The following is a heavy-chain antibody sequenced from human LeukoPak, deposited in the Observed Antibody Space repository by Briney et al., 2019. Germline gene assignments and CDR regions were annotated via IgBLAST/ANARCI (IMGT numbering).Heavy chain of an antibody. CDR3: SGHMTSADY. Sequence: GGSLRLSCAASGFTFSDSWMSWVRQAPGKGLEWVARIKRNTDGGTTDYAAPVNGRFTISRDDSENTVYLQMNSLKIEDTAVYYCSGHMTSADYWGQGTLVTVSS. J-gene: IGHJ4*02. CDR1: GFTFSDSW. D-gene: IGHD2-21*02. CDR2: IKRNTDGGTT. V-gene: IGHV3-15*01.